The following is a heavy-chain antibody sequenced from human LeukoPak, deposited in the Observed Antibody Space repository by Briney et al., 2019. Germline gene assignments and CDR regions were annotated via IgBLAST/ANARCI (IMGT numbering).Heavy chain of an antibody. CDR1: GYSFTSYW. Sequence: KNGESLKISCKGSGYSFTSYWIGWMRQMPGKGLEWMGIMYPGDSDTRYSPSFQGQVTISADKSISTAYLQWSSLKASDTAMYYCARRNDYVPYYYGMDVWGQGTTVTVSS. CDR2: MYPGDSDT. D-gene: IGHD4-17*01. J-gene: IGHJ6*02. CDR3: ARRNDYVPYYYGMDV. V-gene: IGHV5-51*01.